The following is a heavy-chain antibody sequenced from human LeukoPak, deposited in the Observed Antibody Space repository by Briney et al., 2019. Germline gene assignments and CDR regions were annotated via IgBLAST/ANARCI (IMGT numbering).Heavy chain of an antibody. J-gene: IGHJ4*02. CDR1: GFTFSTYA. V-gene: IGHV3-23*01. Sequence: GGSLRLSCAASGFTFSTYAMSWVRRAPGKGLEWVSNISGSGGSTYYSDSVKGRFTISRDNSKNTLYLQMNSLRAEDTAVYYCAKDLYYDSGSYYPPEYWGQGTLVTVSS. D-gene: IGHD3-10*01. CDR2: ISGSGGST. CDR3: AKDLYYDSGSYYPPEY.